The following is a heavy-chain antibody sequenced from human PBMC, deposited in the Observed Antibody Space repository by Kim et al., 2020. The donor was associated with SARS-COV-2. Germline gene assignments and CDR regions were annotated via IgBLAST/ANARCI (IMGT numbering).Heavy chain of an antibody. CDR3: VYRGRGYRSFFYY. J-gene: IGHJ4*02. CDR1: GGSFSGYY. V-gene: IGHV4-34*01. CDR2: IYPSGTT. Sequence: SETLSLTCAVSGGSFSGYYWSWVRQAPGKGLEWIGEIYPSGTTNYNPSLASRVAISGDTSQDQFFLRLSSLTAADTATYYCVYRGRGYRSFFYYWGEGTLVTVSS. D-gene: IGHD5-18*01.